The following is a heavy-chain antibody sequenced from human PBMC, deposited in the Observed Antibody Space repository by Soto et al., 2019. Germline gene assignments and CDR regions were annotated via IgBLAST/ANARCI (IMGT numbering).Heavy chain of an antibody. D-gene: IGHD2-15*01. J-gene: IGHJ4*02. CDR2: IVSSSGYI. CDR1: GFTFSTYT. V-gene: IGHV3-21*01. CDR3: ARGRVAATDAVDY. Sequence: EVQLVESGGGLVKPGGSLRLSCAASGFTFSTYTMNWVRQGPGKGLEWVASIVSSSGYIFYADSVKGRFTISRDNAKNSWYLQMNSLRAEDTAVYYCARGRVAATDAVDYWGQGTLVTAST.